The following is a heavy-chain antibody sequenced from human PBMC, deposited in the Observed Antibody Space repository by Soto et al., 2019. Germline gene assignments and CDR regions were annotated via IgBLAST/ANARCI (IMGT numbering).Heavy chain of an antibody. V-gene: IGHV3-30*18. CDR2: ISHDGTYE. CDR1: GFTFGTYG. J-gene: IGHJ4*02. Sequence: QVQLVESGGGVVQPGRSLRLSCAASGFTFGTYGMHWVRQAPGNYLEWVAVISHDGTYEYYADSVKGRFTLSRDNSKNTLFLQMNSLRVEDTAVYYCANGQEGNIDYVLRYWGQGTLVTVSS. CDR3: ANGQEGNIDYVLRY. D-gene: IGHD4-17*01.